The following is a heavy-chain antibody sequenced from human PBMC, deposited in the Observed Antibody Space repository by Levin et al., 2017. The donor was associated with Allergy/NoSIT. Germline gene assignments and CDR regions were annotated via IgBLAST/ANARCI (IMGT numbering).Heavy chain of an antibody. J-gene: IGHJ4*02. CDR3: ASFGYAYGYTY. D-gene: IGHD5-18*01. V-gene: IGHV4-59*01. CDR1: GVSISTYY. Sequence: GSLRLSCSVSGVSISTYYWSWIRQPPGKGLESIGYIYYSGSTNYNPSLKSRVTISIDTSKNQFSLNLASVTAADTAVYYCASFGYAYGYTYWGQGTLVTVSS. CDR2: IYYSGST.